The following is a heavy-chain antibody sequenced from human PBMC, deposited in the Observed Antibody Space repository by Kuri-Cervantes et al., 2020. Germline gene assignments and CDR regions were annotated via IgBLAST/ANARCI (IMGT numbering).Heavy chain of an antibody. D-gene: IGHD6-13*01. CDR2: ISSSGSTI. J-gene: IGHJ6*02. CDR3: ARPRAWAAADPYYYYYYGMDV. Sequence: GESLKISCAASGFTFSDYYMSWIRQAPGKGLEWVSYISSSGSTIYYADSVKGRFTISRDNSKNTLYLQMNSLRAEDTAVYYCARPRAWAAADPYYYYYYGMDVWGQGTTVTVSS. CDR1: GFTFSDYY. V-gene: IGHV3-11*01.